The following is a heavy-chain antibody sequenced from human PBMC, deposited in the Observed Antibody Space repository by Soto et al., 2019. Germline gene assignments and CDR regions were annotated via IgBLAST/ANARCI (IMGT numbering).Heavy chain of an antibody. CDR3: ERAVVAVAGSDY. Sequence: GGSLRLSCAASGFTFSSYSMNWVRQAPGKGLEWVSSISSSSSYIYYADSVKGRFTISRDNAKNSLYLQMNSLRAEDTAVYYCERAVVAVAGSDYWGQGTLVTVSS. V-gene: IGHV3-21*01. J-gene: IGHJ4*02. CDR1: GFTFSSYS. D-gene: IGHD6-19*01. CDR2: ISSSSSYI.